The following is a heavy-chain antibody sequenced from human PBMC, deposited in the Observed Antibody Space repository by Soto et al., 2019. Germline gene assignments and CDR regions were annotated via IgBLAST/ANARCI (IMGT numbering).Heavy chain of an antibody. V-gene: IGHV1-8*01. CDR1: GYTFTSND. D-gene: IGHD2-21*02. J-gene: IGHJ3*01. CDR2: MNPNSGNT. Sequence: QVQLVQSGAEVKKPGASVKVSCKASGYTFTSNDINWVRQATGQGLEWMGWMNPNSGNTGYAQKFQGRVTRTRNTAVSTAYMELSGLRSEDPAVDYCARGTRDVSLWGQGTMVVVSS. CDR3: ARGTRDVSL.